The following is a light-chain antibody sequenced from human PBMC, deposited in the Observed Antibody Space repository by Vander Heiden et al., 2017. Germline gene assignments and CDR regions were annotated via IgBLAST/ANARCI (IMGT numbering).Light chain of an antibody. CDR3: QQSYRTLWT. V-gene: IGKV1-39*01. CDR1: QRISSY. CDR2: AAS. J-gene: IGKJ1*01. Sequence: DIQMTQSPCSLSASVGDRVTITCRASQRISSYLNWYQQKPGKAPKLLIYAASSLQSGVPSTFSVSGSGTDFTLTISCLQPEDFATYYCQQSYRTLWTFGQGTKVEIK.